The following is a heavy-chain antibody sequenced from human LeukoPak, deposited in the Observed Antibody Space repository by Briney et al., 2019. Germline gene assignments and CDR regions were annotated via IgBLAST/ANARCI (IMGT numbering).Heavy chain of an antibody. V-gene: IGHV1-46*01. Sequence: ASVKISCKSSEDTFTNYYLYWVRQAPGQGLEWMGKIDPSGDITSYSQKFQGRVTMTMDTSTYTVYMELSGLRSEDTAIYYCARDNEDGDCLDYWGQGTLVTVSS. CDR1: EDTFTNYY. D-gene: IGHD2-21*02. CDR2: IDPSGDIT. CDR3: ARDNEDGDCLDY. J-gene: IGHJ4*02.